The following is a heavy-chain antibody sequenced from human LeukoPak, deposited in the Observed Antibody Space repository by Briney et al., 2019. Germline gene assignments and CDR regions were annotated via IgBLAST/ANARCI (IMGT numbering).Heavy chain of an antibody. J-gene: IGHJ3*02. CDR3: ASHVGYSYGGGYAFDI. Sequence: GASVKVSCKSSGYTFTSYDINWVRQATGQGLEWMGWMNPNSGNTGYAQKFQGRVTMTRNTSISTAYMELSSLRSEDTAVYYCASHVGYSYGGGYAFDIWGQGTMVTVSS. CDR1: GYTFTSYD. D-gene: IGHD5-18*01. V-gene: IGHV1-8*01. CDR2: MNPNSGNT.